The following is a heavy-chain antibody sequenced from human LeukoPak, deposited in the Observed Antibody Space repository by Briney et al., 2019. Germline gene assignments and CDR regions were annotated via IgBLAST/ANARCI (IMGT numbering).Heavy chain of an antibody. V-gene: IGHV1-69*05. CDR3: ARDRYYDSSGGEDYFDY. Sequence: ASVKVSCKASGGTFSSYAISWVRQAPGQGLEWMGGIIPILGTANYAQKFQGRVTITTDESTSAAYMELSSLRSEDTAVYYCARDRYYDSSGGEDYFDYWGQGTLVTVSS. D-gene: IGHD3-22*01. J-gene: IGHJ4*02. CDR2: IIPILGTA. CDR1: GGTFSSYA.